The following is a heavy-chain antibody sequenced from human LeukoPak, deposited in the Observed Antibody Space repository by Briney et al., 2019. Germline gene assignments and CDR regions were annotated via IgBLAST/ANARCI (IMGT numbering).Heavy chain of an antibody. V-gene: IGHV3-23*01. CDR3: ANDMGSGSPRDYGMDV. CDR1: GFTFSSYA. J-gene: IGHJ6*02. Sequence: GGSLRLSCAASGFTFSSYAMSWVRQAPGKGLEWVSAISGSGGSTYYADSVKGRFTISRDNSKNTLYLQMNSLRAEDTAVYYCANDMGSGSPRDYGMDVWGQGTTVTVSS. D-gene: IGHD3-10*01. CDR2: ISGSGGST.